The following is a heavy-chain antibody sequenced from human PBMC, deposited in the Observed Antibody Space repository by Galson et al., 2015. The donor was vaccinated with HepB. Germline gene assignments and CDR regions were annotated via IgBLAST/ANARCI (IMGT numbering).Heavy chain of an antibody. CDR2: IIPIFGTA. Sequence: SVKVSCKASGGTFSSYAISWVRQAPGQGLEWMGGIIPIFGTANYAQKFQGRVTITADESTSTAYMELSSLRSEDTAVYYCARGGYYGSGSYPPGYYYYYMDVWGKGTTVTVSS. CDR1: GGTFSSYA. V-gene: IGHV1-69*13. J-gene: IGHJ6*03. D-gene: IGHD3-10*01. CDR3: ARGGYYGSGSYPPGYYYYYMDV.